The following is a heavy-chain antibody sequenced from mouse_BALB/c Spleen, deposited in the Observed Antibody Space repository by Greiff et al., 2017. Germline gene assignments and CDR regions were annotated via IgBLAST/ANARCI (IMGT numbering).Heavy chain of an antibody. CDR2: ISNGGGST. CDR1: GFTFSSYT. V-gene: IGHV5-12-2*01. Sequence: EVKLVESGGGLVQPGGSLKLSCAASGFTFSSYTMSWVRQTPEKRLEWVAYISNGGGSTYYPDTVKGRFTISRDNAKNTLYLQMSSLKSEDTAMYYCARLGDYDDFDYWGQGTTLTVSS. CDR3: ARLGDYDDFDY. D-gene: IGHD2-4*01. J-gene: IGHJ2*01.